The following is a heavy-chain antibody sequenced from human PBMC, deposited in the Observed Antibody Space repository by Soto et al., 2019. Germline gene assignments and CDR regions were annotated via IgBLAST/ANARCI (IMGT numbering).Heavy chain of an antibody. J-gene: IGHJ6*02. D-gene: IGHD1-26*01. Sequence: SETLSLTCAFSGGSISSGGYSWSWIRQPPGKGLEWIGYIYHSGSTYYNPSLKSRVTISVDRSKNQFSLKLSSVTAEDTAVYYCARDFVVGGPTINYYYGMDVWGQGTTVTVSS. V-gene: IGHV4-30-2*01. CDR2: IYHSGST. CDR3: ARDFVVGGPTINYYYGMDV. CDR1: GGSISSGGYS.